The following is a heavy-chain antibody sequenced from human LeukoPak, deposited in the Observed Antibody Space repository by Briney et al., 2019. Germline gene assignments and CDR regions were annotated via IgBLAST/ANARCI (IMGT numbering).Heavy chain of an antibody. V-gene: IGHV3-48*03. J-gene: IGHJ4*02. Sequence: GGSLRLSCAASGFTFSSYEMNWVRQAPGKGLEWVSYISSSGGTIHYADSVKGRFTISRDNAKNSLYLQMNSLRAEDTAVYYCARVTTPGHCSGGTCSGYFDYWGQGTLVTVPS. CDR2: ISSSGGTI. D-gene: IGHD2-15*01. CDR3: ARVTTPGHCSGGTCSGYFDY. CDR1: GFTFSSYE.